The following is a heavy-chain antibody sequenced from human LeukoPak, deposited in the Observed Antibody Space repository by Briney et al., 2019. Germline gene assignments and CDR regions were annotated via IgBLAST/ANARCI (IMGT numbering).Heavy chain of an antibody. Sequence: PSETLSLTCTVSGGSISSYYWSWIRQPAGKGLEWIGRIYTSGSTNYNPSLKSRVTMSVDTSKNQFSLKLSSVTAADTAVYYCARDQYYYDSSGPNWFDPWGQGTLVTVSS. CDR3: ARDQYYYDSSGPNWFDP. J-gene: IGHJ5*02. D-gene: IGHD3-22*01. CDR2: IYTSGST. V-gene: IGHV4-4*07. CDR1: GGSISSYY.